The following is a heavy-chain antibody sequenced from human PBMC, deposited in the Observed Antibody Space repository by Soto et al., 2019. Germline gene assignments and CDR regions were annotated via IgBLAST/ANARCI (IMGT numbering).Heavy chain of an antibody. CDR2: IDDSGNT. J-gene: IGHJ4*02. D-gene: IGHD2-2*01. CDR3: VRYCSTTKCPFDH. Sequence: PSETLSLTCTVSGGSISTYYWSWIRQPPGKGLEWIGYIDDSGNTYINPSLKSRVTLSVDTSKNQFSLNLSSVTAADTAVYYCVRYCSTTKCPFDHWGQGTLVTVS. V-gene: IGHV4-30-4*01. CDR1: GGSISTYY.